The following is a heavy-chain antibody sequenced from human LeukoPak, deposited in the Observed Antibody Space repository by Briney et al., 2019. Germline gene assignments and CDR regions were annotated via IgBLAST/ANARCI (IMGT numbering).Heavy chain of an antibody. Sequence: ASVKVSCKASGYTFTNYYMHWVGQAPGQGLEWMGIINPSGGSTSYAQKFQGRVTMTRDMSTSTVYMELSSLRSEDTAVYYCARGTWTTDNWFDPWGQGTLVTVSS. D-gene: IGHD4-17*01. J-gene: IGHJ5*02. CDR3: ARGTWTTDNWFDP. CDR2: INPSGGST. V-gene: IGHV1-46*01. CDR1: GYTFTNYY.